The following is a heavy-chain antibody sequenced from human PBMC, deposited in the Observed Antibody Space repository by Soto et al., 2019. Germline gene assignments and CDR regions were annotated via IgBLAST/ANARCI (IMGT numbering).Heavy chain of an antibody. CDR3: ARDQSFDRSYYYGIDF. D-gene: IGHD3-22*01. CDR1: GYPFTHYG. CDR2: ISPFNGNT. V-gene: IGHV1-18*01. Sequence: QVQLVQSGAEVKKPGASVKVSCKSSGYPFTHYGITWVRQAPGQGLEWMGWISPFNGNTNYGQRLQGRVTLTTDTSTSTVYMELRRLRSDDTAVYFCARDQSFDRSYYYGIDFWGQGTTVTVSS. J-gene: IGHJ6*02.